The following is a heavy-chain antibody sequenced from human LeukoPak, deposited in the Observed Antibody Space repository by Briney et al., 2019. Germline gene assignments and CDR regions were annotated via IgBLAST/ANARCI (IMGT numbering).Heavy chain of an antibody. D-gene: IGHD2-2*01. CDR2: ISSSSSYI. Sequence: GGSLRLSCAASGFTFSSYSMNWVRQAPGKGLEWVSFISSSSSYIYYADSVKGRFTISRDNAKNSLYLQMNSLRAEDTAVYYCASYCSSTSCYTYYYGMDVWGKGTTVTVSS. J-gene: IGHJ6*04. CDR1: GFTFSSYS. V-gene: IGHV3-21*01. CDR3: ASYCSSTSCYTYYYGMDV.